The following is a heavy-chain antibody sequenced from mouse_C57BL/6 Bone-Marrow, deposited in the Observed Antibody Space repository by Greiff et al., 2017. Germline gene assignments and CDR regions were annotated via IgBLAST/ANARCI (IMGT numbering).Heavy chain of an antibody. V-gene: IGHV1-62-2*01. D-gene: IGHD1-1*01. J-gene: IGHJ4*01. CDR2: FYHGGGSI. Sequence: QVQLQQSGAELVKPGASVKLSCKASGYTFTEYTIPWVSQSSGQGLEWIGWFYHGGGSIKYNEKFKDNATLTADKSSSTVYMELSRLTSEDSAVYFCARHEEHGLLRRYYAMDYWGQGTSVTGSS. CDR1: GYTFTEYT. CDR3: ARHEEHGLLRRYYAMDY.